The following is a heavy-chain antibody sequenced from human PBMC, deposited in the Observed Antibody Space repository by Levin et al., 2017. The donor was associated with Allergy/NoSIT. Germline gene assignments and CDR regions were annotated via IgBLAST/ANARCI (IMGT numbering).Heavy chain of an antibody. J-gene: IGHJ4*02. CDR3: ATDVRCSGGSCYASGIDY. V-gene: IGHV3-15*01. CDR1: GFAFTNAW. CDR2: ITTETDGGTA. D-gene: IGHD2-15*01. Sequence: GESLKISCAASGFAFTNAWMSWVRQAPGKGLEWVGRITTETDGGTADYAAPVKGRFTIPREESKNTLYLQMNSLKTEDTAVYYCATDVRCSGGSCYASGIDYWGQGTLVTVSS.